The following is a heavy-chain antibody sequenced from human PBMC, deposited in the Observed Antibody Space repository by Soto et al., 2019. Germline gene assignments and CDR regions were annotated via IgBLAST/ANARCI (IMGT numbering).Heavy chain of an antibody. CDR1: GGTFSSYT. Sequence: QVQLVQSGAEVKKPGSSVKVSCRASGGTFSSYTITWMRQAPGQGLEWMGRIIPSVGITNYAQRFQGRVTMTAEQFTSTAYMELSSLRSDDTAIYYCAIAHYQVLSPLDSGGQGTLVTVSS. CDR2: IIPSVGIT. V-gene: IGHV1-69*02. D-gene: IGHD2-2*01. J-gene: IGHJ4*02. CDR3: AIAHYQVLSPLDS.